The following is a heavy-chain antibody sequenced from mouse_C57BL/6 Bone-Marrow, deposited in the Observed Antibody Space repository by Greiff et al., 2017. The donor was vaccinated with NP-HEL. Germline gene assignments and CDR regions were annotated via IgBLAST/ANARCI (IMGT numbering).Heavy chain of an antibody. Sequence: DVHLVESGAELVRPGSSVKMSCKTSGYTFTSYGINWVKQRPGQGLEWIGYIYIGNGYTEYNEKFKGKATLTSDTSSSTAYMQLSSLTSEDSAIYFCARCPDGYPHYWYFDVWGTGTTVTVSS. CDR3: ARCPDGYPHYWYFDV. CDR2: IYIGNGYT. J-gene: IGHJ1*03. D-gene: IGHD2-3*01. V-gene: IGHV1-58*01. CDR1: GYTFTSYG.